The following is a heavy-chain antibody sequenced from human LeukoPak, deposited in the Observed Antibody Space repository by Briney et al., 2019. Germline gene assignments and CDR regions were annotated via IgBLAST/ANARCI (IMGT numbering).Heavy chain of an antibody. CDR3: AKGKVDQYSDY. Sequence: SGGSLRLSCAASGFTFSSYAMSWVRQAPGKGLEWVSVVSASGDYTYLADSVKGRFTTSRDNSKNTLYLQMNSLRVEDMAIYYCAKGKVDQYSDYWGQGTLVTVSS. J-gene: IGHJ4*02. D-gene: IGHD2-15*01. CDR2: VSASGDYT. CDR1: GFTFSSYA. V-gene: IGHV3-23*01.